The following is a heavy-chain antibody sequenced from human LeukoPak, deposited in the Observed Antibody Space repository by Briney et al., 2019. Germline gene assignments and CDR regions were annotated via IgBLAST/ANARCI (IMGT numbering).Heavy chain of an antibody. CDR2: IRQDGSEK. J-gene: IGHJ4*02. CDR1: GFTFSSYW. CDR3: AREGYYGSGSYSYFFDY. V-gene: IGHV3-7*03. D-gene: IGHD3-10*01. Sequence: GGSLRLSCAASGFTFSSYWMSWVRQAPGKGLEWVANIRQDGSEKYYVDSVKGRFTISRDNAKNSLYLQMNSLRAEDTDVYYCAREGYYGSGSYSYFFDYWRQGPLVSVSS.